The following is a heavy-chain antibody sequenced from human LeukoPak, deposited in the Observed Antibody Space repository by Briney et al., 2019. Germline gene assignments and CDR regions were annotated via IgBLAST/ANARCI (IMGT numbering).Heavy chain of an antibody. J-gene: IGHJ4*02. D-gene: IGHD2-8*02. V-gene: IGHV1-46*01. CDR3: VREESGGYFDY. CDR1: GFTFTNYL. Sequence: ASVKIACKSFGFTFTNYLLHWVRQAPGQGLEWVGRIAPSVDTTNYAQKFRGRVTMTRATSTSTVYMELSSLRSDDTAIYYCVREESGGYFDYWGQGTLVTVSS. CDR2: IAPSVDTT.